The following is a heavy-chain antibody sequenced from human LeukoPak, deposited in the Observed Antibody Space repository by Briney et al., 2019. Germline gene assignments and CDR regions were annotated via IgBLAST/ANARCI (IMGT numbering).Heavy chain of an antibody. Sequence: QPGGSLRLSCAASGFRFTDYSMSWVRQAPGKGLEWVAGLGRSGEYKCYADSVKGRFTISRDNSKDTVSLQMNSLRAEDSAIYFCVKDRPCETCMPMDAWGQGTTVTVSS. D-gene: IGHD2-2*01. CDR3: VKDRPCETCMPMDA. V-gene: IGHV3-23*01. J-gene: IGHJ6*02. CDR1: GFRFTDYS. CDR2: LGRSGEYK.